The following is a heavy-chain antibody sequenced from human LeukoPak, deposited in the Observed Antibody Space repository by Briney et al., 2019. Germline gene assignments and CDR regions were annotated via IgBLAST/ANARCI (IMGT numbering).Heavy chain of an antibody. V-gene: IGHV1-46*01. D-gene: IGHD6-13*01. J-gene: IGHJ4*02. Sequence: GASVKVSCKASGYTFTSYYMHWVRQAPGQGLEWMGIINPSGGSISYAQKFQGRVTMTRGMSTSTVYMELSSLRSEDTAVYYCASQRAPGYSSSWYSDDYWGQGTLVTVSS. CDR1: GYTFTSYY. CDR3: ASQRAPGYSSSWYSDDY. CDR2: INPSGGSI.